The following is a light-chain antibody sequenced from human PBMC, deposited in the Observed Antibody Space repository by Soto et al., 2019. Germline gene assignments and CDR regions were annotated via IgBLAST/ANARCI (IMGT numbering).Light chain of an antibody. J-gene: IGLJ1*01. CDR3: TSYATTCPLV. CDR1: SSDVGGYDY. V-gene: IGLV2-14*01. Sequence: QSVLTQPASVSGSPGQSITISCTGTSSDVGGYDYVSWYQQHPGKAPKVMIYEVFNRLSGVSNRFSGYKSGNTASLTISGLRAEDEADYYCTSYATTCPLVFGNGTKVTVL. CDR2: EVF.